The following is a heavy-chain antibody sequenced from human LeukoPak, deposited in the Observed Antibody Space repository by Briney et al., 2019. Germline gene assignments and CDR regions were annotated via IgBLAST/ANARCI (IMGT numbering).Heavy chain of an antibody. CDR2: ISYYGSNK. D-gene: IGHD5-24*01. J-gene: IGHJ4*02. CDR1: GFTFSSYA. V-gene: IGHV3-30-3*01. CDR3: ARDPTGYTGGDY. Sequence: GGSLRLSCAASGFTFSSYAMHWVRQAPGKGLEWVAVISYYGSNKYYADSVKSRLPIYRDHSNNTLYLQMTSLRAEDTAVYYCARDPTGYTGGDYWGQGTLVTVSS.